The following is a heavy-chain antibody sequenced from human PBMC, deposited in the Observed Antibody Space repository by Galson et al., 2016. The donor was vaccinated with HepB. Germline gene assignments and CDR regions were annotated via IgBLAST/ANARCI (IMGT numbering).Heavy chain of an antibody. J-gene: IGHJ3*02. CDR1: TFAFSRTW. D-gene: IGHD3-9*01. Sequence: SLRLSCATTTFAFSRTWMTWVRQAPGKGLQWVANIKGDGSKKNYVDSVKGRFTISRDNAKNSLYLQMNSLTVEDMAMYYCARDSNQHDGDIYYDVFDIWGQGTMVTVSS. V-gene: IGHV3-7*01. CDR3: ARDSNQHDGDIYYDVFDI. CDR2: IKGDGSKK.